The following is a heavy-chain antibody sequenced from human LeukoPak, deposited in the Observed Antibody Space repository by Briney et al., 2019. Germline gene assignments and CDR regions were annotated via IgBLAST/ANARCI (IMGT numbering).Heavy chain of an antibody. CDR1: GFTFSNYD. Sequence: SGGSLRLSCAASGFTFSNYDVYWVRQAPGKGLDWVAFISYDGSNEYYADSVKGRFTISRDNSKNTLYLQMNSLRAEDTAVYYCARVAGGDYYDSRGYYLDSWGQGTLVTVSS. CDR2: ISYDGSNE. CDR3: ARVAGGDYYDSRGYYLDS. D-gene: IGHD3-22*01. V-gene: IGHV3-30-3*01. J-gene: IGHJ4*02.